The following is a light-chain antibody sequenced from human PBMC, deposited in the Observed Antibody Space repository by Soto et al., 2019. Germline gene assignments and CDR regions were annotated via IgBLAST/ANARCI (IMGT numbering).Light chain of an antibody. V-gene: IGKV1-5*01. CDR3: QQYNSYPPYT. CDR1: QSISSW. CDR2: DAC. Sequence: DIQMTQSPSTLSASVGDRVTITCRASQSISSWLAWYQQKPGKAPKLLIYDACSLESGVPSSFSGSGSGTEFTLNIISLQPDDFSTYYCQQYNSYPPYTFGQGTKLEIK. J-gene: IGKJ2*01.